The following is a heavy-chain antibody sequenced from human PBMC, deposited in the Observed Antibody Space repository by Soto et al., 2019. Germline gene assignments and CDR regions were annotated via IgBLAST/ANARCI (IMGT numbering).Heavy chain of an antibody. CDR2: IIPIFGTA. V-gene: IGHV1-69*13. CDR3: ASRILWFGESYYDYGMDV. D-gene: IGHD3-10*01. CDR1: GGTFSSYA. Sequence: SVKVSCKASGGTFSSYAISWVRQAPGQGLEWMGGIIPIFGTANYAQKFQGRVTITADESTSTAYMELSSLRSEDTAVYYCASRILWFGESYYDYGMDVWGQGTTVTVSS. J-gene: IGHJ6*01.